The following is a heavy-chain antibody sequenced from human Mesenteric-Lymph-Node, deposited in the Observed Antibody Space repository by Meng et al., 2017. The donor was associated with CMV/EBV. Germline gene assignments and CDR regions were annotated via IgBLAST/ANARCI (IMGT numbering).Heavy chain of an antibody. D-gene: IGHD3-16*01. J-gene: IGHJ4*02. CDR1: GFTFSDYW. CDR3: ARVRDGGTWGQYFDH. V-gene: IGHV3-53*01. CDR2: IYSGGTT. Sequence: GESLKISCAASGFTFSDYWMRWLRQAPGKGLEWVSVIYSGGTTYYADAVKGRFTIARDNSKNTLYLQMNSLRAEDTAVYYCARVRDGGTWGQYFDHWGQGTLVTVSS.